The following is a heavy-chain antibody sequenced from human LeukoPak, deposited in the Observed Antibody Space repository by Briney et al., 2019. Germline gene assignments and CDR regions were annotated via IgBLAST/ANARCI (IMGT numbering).Heavy chain of an antibody. CDR2: IIPIFGTA. Sequence: SVKVSCKASGGTFSSYAISWVRQAPGQGLEWMGGIIPIFGTANYAQKFQGRVTITADESTSTAYMELSSLRSEDTAVYYCARSPYSYQLPYYFDYWGQGTLVTVSS. V-gene: IGHV1-69*13. CDR1: GGTFSSYA. CDR3: ARSPYSYQLPYYFDY. J-gene: IGHJ4*02. D-gene: IGHD2-2*01.